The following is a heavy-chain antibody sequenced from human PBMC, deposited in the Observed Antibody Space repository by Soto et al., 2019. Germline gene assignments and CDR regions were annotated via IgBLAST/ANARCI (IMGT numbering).Heavy chain of an antibody. CDR3: AGDSYYYGSGNMDV. V-gene: IGHV1-69*13. CDR1: GGSLSSDA. J-gene: IGHJ6*02. CDR2: IIPIFGTA. Sequence: SVNCSCKASGGSLSSDAISWVRQAPGQGLEWMGGIIPIFGTANYAQKFQGRVTITADESTSTAYMELSSLRSEDTAVYYCAGDSYYYGSGNMDVWGQGTTVTVSS. D-gene: IGHD3-10*01.